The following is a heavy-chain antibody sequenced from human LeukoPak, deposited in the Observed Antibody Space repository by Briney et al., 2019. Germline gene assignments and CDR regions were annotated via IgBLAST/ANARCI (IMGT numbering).Heavy chain of an antibody. CDR3: ARRLTQYGCFDP. CDR1: GDSVSSNSV. Sequence: SQTLSLTCAISGDSVSSNSVRTGSGSPHREALSGWAGHNDYAVSVRGRITVNPDTSKNQFSLHLNSVTPEDTAVYYCARRLTQYGCFDPWGQGILVTVPS. J-gene: IGHJ5*02. D-gene: IGHD2-2*01. CDR2: HN. V-gene: IGHV6-1*01.